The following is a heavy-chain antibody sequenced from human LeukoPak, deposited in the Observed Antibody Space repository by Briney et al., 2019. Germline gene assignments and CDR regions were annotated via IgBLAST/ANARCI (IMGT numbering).Heavy chain of an antibody. CDR2: IYTSGST. CDR3: AREVAVAGAFDY. CDR1: GGSISSYY. D-gene: IGHD6-19*01. J-gene: IGHJ4*02. Sequence: ASETLSLXCTVSGGSISSYYWSWIRQPAGKGLEWIGRIYTSGSTNYNPSLKSRVTMSVDTPKNQFSLKLSSVTAADTAVYYCAREVAVAGAFDYWGQGTLVTVSS. V-gene: IGHV4-4*07.